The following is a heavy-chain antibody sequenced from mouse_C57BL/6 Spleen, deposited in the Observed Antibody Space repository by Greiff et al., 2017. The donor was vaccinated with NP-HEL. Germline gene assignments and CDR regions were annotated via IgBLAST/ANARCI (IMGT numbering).Heavy chain of an antibody. Sequence: QVQLQQPGAELVMPGASVKLSCKASGYTFTSYWMHWVKQRPGQGLEWIGEIDPSDSYTNYNQKFKGKSTLTVDKSSSTAYMQLSSLTSEDSAVYYCARSGYYGSSSNWYFDVWGTGTTVTVSS. D-gene: IGHD1-1*01. CDR2: IDPSDSYT. V-gene: IGHV1-69*01. J-gene: IGHJ1*03. CDR1: GYTFTSYW. CDR3: ARSGYYGSSSNWYFDV.